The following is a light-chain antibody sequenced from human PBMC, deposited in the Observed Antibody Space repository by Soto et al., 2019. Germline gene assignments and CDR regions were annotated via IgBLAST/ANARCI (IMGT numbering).Light chain of an antibody. V-gene: IGKV3-20*01. J-gene: IGKJ2*01. CDR1: QSVSRSY. CDR3: QHYDSRPYT. Sequence: EIVLTQSPGTLSLSPGDRATLSCRASQSVSRSYLGWYQQKPGQAPRLLIYGAFIRATGIPDRFSGSGSGTDFTLTISRLEPEDFAVYYCQHYDSRPYTFGQGTKVDIK. CDR2: GAF.